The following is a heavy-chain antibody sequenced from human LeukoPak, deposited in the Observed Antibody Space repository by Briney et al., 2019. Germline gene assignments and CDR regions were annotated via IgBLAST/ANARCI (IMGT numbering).Heavy chain of an antibody. J-gene: IGHJ4*02. V-gene: IGHV3-49*04. CDR3: TRFYSESSSWALDY. CDR1: GFSFGDYT. CDR2: IRSKAYGGTT. D-gene: IGHD6-13*01. Sequence: GGSLRLSCTVSGFSFGDYTMSWVRQAPGKGLEWVGFIRSKAYGGTTEYAASVKGRFTISRDDSKTIVYLQMNSLKTEDTAVYYCTRFYSESSSWALDYWGQGTLVTVSS.